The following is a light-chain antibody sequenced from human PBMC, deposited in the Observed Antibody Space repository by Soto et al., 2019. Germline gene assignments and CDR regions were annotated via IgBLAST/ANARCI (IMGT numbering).Light chain of an antibody. Sequence: QSALTQPASVSGSPGQSITISCTGTSSDVGGYNYVSWYQQHPGKAPKLMIYDVSNRPSGVSNRFSGSKSGNTASLTISGLQAEDEADYYCSSYTSISALYVFGTGTKVTXL. CDR3: SSYTSISALYV. CDR2: DVS. V-gene: IGLV2-14*01. CDR1: SSDVGGYNY. J-gene: IGLJ1*01.